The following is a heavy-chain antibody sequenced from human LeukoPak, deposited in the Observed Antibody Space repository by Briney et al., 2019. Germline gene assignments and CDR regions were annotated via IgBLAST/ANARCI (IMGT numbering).Heavy chain of an antibody. CDR2: IYFNGAT. Sequence: SETLSLTCSVSGDSIRSYYWSWIRQTPGKGLEWIGQIYFNGATNYNPSLRSRVTISLDTSKSQFSLTLTSVTAADTALYYCTLGIVSWNYWGRGTLVAVSS. D-gene: IGHD5/OR15-5a*01. CDR3: TLGIVSWNY. V-gene: IGHV4-59*08. CDR1: GDSIRSYY. J-gene: IGHJ4*02.